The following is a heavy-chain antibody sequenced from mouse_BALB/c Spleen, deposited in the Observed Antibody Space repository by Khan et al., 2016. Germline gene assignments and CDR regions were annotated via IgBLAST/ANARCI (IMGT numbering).Heavy chain of an antibody. CDR3: AREDWDALFAY. D-gene: IGHD4-1*01. J-gene: IGHJ3*01. CDR1: GYTFTDYN. V-gene: IGHV1S29*02. CDR2: IYPYNGGT. Sequence: VQLKESGPELVKPGASVKISCKASGYTFTDYNMHWVKQSHGKSLEWIGYIYPYNGGTGYNQRFKSKATLTVDNSSRKAYMELRSLTSDDSAVYYCAREDWDALFAYWGHGTLVTVSA.